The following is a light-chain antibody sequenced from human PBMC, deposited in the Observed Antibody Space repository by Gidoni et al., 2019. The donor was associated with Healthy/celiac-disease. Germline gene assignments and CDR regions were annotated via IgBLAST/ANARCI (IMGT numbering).Light chain of an antibody. CDR1: SPNIGSNY. CDR3: AAWDDSQIWV. CDR2: RKN. V-gene: IGLV1-47*01. Sequence: QSVLTPPPSASGPPGQRVTISCSGSSPNIGSNYGYWYQQLPGTAPKLLIYRKNQRPSGVPDRFSGSKSGTSASLAISGLRSEDEADYYCAAWDDSQIWVFGGGTKLTVL. J-gene: IGLJ3*02.